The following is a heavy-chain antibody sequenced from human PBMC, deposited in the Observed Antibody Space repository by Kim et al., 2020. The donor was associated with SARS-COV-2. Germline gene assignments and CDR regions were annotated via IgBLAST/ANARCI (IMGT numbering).Heavy chain of an antibody. J-gene: IGHJ5*02. Sequence: SETLSLTCTVSGGSISSGGYYWSWIRQHPGKGLEWIGYIYYSGSTYYNPSLKSRVTISVDTSKNQFSLKLSSVTAADTAVYYCARDSGDYGENWFDPWGQGTLVTVSS. CDR3: ARDSGDYGENWFDP. D-gene: IGHD4-17*01. V-gene: IGHV4-31*03. CDR1: GGSISSGGYY. CDR2: IYYSGST.